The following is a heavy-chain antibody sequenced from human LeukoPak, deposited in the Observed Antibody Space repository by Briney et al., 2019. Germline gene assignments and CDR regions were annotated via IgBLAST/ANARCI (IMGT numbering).Heavy chain of an antibody. CDR3: GKSSAALDA. D-gene: IGHD6-25*01. Sequence: QPGESLTLSCAASGFSFSSYGMHWVRQAPAKGLEWVAVISYDGSNKYYSDYVKARFTISRDNTKNTLYLQMNSRRAEHTAAYYCGKSSAALDAWGQGTLVTVSS. V-gene: IGHV3-30*18. CDR2: ISYDGSNK. CDR1: GFSFSSYG. J-gene: IGHJ5*02.